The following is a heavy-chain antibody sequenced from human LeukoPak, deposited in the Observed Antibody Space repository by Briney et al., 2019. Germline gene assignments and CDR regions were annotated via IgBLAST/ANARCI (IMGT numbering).Heavy chain of an antibody. CDR3: ARESWDSSGYYPDY. Sequence: GGSLRLSCAASGFTFSSYSMNWVRQAPGKGLEWVSSISSSSSYIYYADSVKGRSTISRDNAKNSLYLQMNSLRAEDTAVYYCARESWDSSGYYPDYWGQGTLVTVSS. D-gene: IGHD3-22*01. CDR2: ISSSSSYI. J-gene: IGHJ4*02. V-gene: IGHV3-21*01. CDR1: GFTFSSYS.